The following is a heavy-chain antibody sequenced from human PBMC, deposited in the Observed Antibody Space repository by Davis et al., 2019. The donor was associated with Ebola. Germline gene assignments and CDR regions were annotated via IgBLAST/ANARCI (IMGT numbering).Heavy chain of an antibody. Sequence: GESLKISCAASGFVFSNYVMSWVRQAPGKGLEWVSTLGTSADTYYADSVKGRFTISRDNSKNTLYLQMNSLRAEDTAMYYCARHASGDFWYFGLWGRGTLVSVSS. CDR2: LGTSADT. CDR3: ARHASGDFWYFGL. D-gene: IGHD4-17*01. J-gene: IGHJ2*01. CDR1: GFVFSNYV. V-gene: IGHV3-53*01.